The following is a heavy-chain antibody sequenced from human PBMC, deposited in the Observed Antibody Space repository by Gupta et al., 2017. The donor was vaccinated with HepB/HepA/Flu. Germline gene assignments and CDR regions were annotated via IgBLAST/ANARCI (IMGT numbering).Heavy chain of an antibody. D-gene: IGHD5-24*01. CDR1: GFTFSSYG. V-gene: IGHV3-33*01. CDR3: ARDDGERATTGDGMDV. CDR2: IWYDGSNK. J-gene: IGHJ6*02. Sequence: QVQLVESGGGVVQPGRSLRLSCAASGFTFSSYGMHWVRQAPGKGLEGVAVIWYDGSNKYYADSVKGRFTISRDNSKNTRYLQMNSLRAEDTAVYYCARDDGERATTGDGMDVWGQGTTVTVSS.